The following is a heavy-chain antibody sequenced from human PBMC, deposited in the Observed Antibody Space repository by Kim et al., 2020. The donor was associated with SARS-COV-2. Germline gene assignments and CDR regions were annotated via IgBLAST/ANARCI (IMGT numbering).Heavy chain of an antibody. V-gene: IGHV4-39*01. CDR2: IYYSGST. CDR3: AARHPGPYSSGWYYYYYGMDV. CDR1: GGSISSSSYY. Sequence: SETLSLTCTVSGGSISSSSYYWGWIRQPPGKGLEWIGSIYYSGSTYYNPSLKSRVTISVDTSKNQFSLKLSSVTAADTAVYYCAARHPGPYSSGWYYYYYGMDVWGQGTTVTVSS. D-gene: IGHD6-19*01. J-gene: IGHJ6*02.